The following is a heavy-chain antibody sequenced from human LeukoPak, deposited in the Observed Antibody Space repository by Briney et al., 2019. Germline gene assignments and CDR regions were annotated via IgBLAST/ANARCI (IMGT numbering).Heavy chain of an antibody. D-gene: IGHD5-24*01. Sequence: ASVKVSCKVSGYTLTELSMHWGRQAPGKGLEWVGGFDPEDGETIYAQKFQGRVTMTEDTSTDTAYMELSSLRSEDTAVYYCATDLLARWRPSGTFDIWGQGTMVTVSS. V-gene: IGHV1-24*01. CDR2: FDPEDGET. CDR3: ATDLLARWRPSGTFDI. CDR1: GYTLTELS. J-gene: IGHJ3*02.